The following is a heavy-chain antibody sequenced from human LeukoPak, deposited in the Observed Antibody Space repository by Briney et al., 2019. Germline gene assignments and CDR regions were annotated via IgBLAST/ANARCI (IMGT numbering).Heavy chain of an antibody. J-gene: IGHJ6*02. CDR1: GGSISSYY. Sequence: SETLSLTCTVSGGSISSYYWSWIRQPPGKGLEWIGYIYYSGSTNYNPSLKSRVTISVDTSKNKFSLKPSSVTAADTAVYYCAREAIRYGMDVWGQGTTVTVSS. V-gene: IGHV4-59*01. CDR2: IYYSGST. D-gene: IGHD2-2*02. CDR3: AREAIRYGMDV.